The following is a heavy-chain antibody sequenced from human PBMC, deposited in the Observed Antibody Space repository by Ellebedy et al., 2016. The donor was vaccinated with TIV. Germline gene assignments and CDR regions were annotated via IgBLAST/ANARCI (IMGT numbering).Heavy chain of an antibody. J-gene: IGHJ4*02. V-gene: IGHV1-69*04. D-gene: IGHD3-22*01. CDR3: ARARRFHSSGRPYYFDY. Sequence: AASVKVSCKASGGTFSSYAISWVRQAPGQGLEWMGRIIPILGIANYAQKFQGRVTITADKSTSTAYMELSSLRSEDTAVYYCARARRFHSSGRPYYFDYWGQGTLVTVSS. CDR1: GGTFSSYA. CDR2: IIPILGIA.